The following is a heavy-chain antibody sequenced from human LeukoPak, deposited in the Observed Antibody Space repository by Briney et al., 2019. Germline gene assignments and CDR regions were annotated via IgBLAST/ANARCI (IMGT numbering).Heavy chain of an antibody. D-gene: IGHD3-22*01. J-gene: IGHJ4*02. V-gene: IGHV3-30*03. CDR3: ARTYDSSGYYYDGIDY. Sequence: PGGSLRLSCAASGFTFSSYGMHWVRQAPGKGLEWVAVISYDGSNKYYADSVKGRFTISRDNSKNALYLQMNSLRAEDTAVYYCARTYDSSGYYYDGIDYWGQGTLVTVSS. CDR2: ISYDGSNK. CDR1: GFTFSSYG.